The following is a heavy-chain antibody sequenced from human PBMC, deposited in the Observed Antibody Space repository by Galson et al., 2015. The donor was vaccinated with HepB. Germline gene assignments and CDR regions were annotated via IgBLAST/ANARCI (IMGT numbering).Heavy chain of an antibody. CDR3: AREPLRDGYNPYYYYGMDV. V-gene: IGHV3-33*01. CDR1: GFTFSSYG. Sequence: SLRLSCAASGFTFSSYGMHWVHQAPGKGLEWVAVIWYDGSNKYYADSVKGRFTISRDNSKNTLYLQMNSLRAEDTAVYYCAREPLRDGYNPYYYYGMDVWGQGTTVTVSS. D-gene: IGHD5-24*01. J-gene: IGHJ6*02. CDR2: IWYDGSNK.